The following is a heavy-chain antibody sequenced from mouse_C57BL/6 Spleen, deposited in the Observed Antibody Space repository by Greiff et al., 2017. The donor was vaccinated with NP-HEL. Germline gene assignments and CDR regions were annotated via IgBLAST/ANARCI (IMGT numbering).Heavy chain of an antibody. CDR3: ARTIYYDYGEVDA. D-gene: IGHD2-4*01. CDR2: INPSSGYT. Sequence: QVQLKESGAELAKPGASVKLSCKASGYTFTSYWMHWVKQRPGQGLEWIGYINPSSGYTKYNQKFKDKATLTADKSSSTAYMQLSSLTYEDSAVYYCARTIYYDYGEVDAWGPGTTLTVSS. J-gene: IGHJ2*01. CDR1: GYTFTSYW. V-gene: IGHV1-7*01.